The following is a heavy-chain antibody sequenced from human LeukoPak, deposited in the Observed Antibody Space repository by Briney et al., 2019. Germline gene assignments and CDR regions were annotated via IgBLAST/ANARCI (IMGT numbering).Heavy chain of an antibody. CDR1: GGSFSNYY. Sequence: PSETLSLTCAVYGGSFSNYYWGWIRQPPGKGLEWIGSIYCSGNTYYNPSLKSRVTIAVDTSKNPFSLKLSTVTAADTAVYCCARHVGYYDSSDYYYGWFDPWGQGTLVTVSS. CDR3: ARHVGYYDSSDYYYGWFDP. CDR2: IYCSGNT. J-gene: IGHJ5*02. V-gene: IGHV4-39*01. D-gene: IGHD3-22*01.